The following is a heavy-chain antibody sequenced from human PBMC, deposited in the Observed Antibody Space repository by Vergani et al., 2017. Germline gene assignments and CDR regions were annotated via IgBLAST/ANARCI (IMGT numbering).Heavy chain of an antibody. V-gene: IGHV3-74*03. Sequence: DVHLAESGGGFFQPGGSLRLSCSASGFSFNSYWMHWVRQVPGKGLLWVSRIKIDGSITAYADSVKGRFTISRDNAQNTLYLQMNSLRAEDTAVYYCARDRGSSWYSNAFDIWGQGTMVTVSS. CDR3: ARDRGSSWYSNAFDI. CDR1: GFSFNSYW. D-gene: IGHD6-13*01. J-gene: IGHJ3*02. CDR2: IKIDGSIT.